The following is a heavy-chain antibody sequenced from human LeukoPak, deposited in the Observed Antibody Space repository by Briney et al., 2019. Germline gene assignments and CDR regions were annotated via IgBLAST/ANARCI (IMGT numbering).Heavy chain of an antibody. CDR3: AKDWGYCSSTSCRYRRRNHLDY. V-gene: IGHV3-30*02. CDR2: IRYDGSNK. J-gene: IGHJ4*02. Sequence: SGGSLRLSCAASGFTFSSYGMHWVRQAPGKGLEWVAFIRYDGSNKYYADSVKGRFTISRDNSKNTLYLQMNSLRAEDTAVYYCAKDWGYCSSTSCRYRRRNHLDYWGQGTLVTVSS. D-gene: IGHD2-2*01. CDR1: GFTFSSYG.